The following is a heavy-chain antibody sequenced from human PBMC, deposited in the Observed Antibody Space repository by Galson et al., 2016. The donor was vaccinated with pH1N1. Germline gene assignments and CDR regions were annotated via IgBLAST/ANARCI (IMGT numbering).Heavy chain of an antibody. CDR1: GFTFSSCG. Sequence: SLRLSCAASGFTFSSCGIYWVRQAPGKGLEWVGNILYNGNDKYYADPVKGRFTISRDSSMTTVHLQMTSVTVEDTAVYFCARDESGYGDSFPDVFDIWGQGTMVTVSS. J-gene: IGHJ3*02. D-gene: IGHD4-17*01. CDR2: ILYNGNDK. CDR3: ARDESGYGDSFPDVFDI. V-gene: IGHV3-30*12.